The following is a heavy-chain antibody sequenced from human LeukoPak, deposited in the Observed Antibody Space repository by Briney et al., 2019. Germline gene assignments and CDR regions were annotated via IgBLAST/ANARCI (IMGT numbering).Heavy chain of an antibody. CDR1: GFTFSTYV. Sequence: GGSLRLSCSVSGFTFSTYVMHWVRQAPGKGLEYVSTISSNGDNTYYADSVKGRFTISRDNSKNTLYLQMGSLRADDTAVYYCVRGTGYWGQGTLVTVSS. CDR3: VRGTGY. J-gene: IGHJ4*02. V-gene: IGHV3-64D*06. CDR2: ISSNGDNT.